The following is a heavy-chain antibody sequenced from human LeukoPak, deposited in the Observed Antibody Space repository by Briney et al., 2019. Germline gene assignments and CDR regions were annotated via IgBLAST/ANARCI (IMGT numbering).Heavy chain of an antibody. V-gene: IGHV4-59*01. J-gene: IGHJ3*02. CDR2: IYYSGTT. D-gene: IGHD2-2*01. CDR3: ARVTCTSTSCYRKDAFDI. Sequence: PSETLSLTCTVSGGSISSYYWNWIWQPPGKGLEWIGYIYYSGTTNYNPSLKGRVTISVDTSKNQFSLKLSSVTAADTAVYYCARVTCTSTSCYRKDAFDIWGQGTMVTVSS. CDR1: GGSISSYY.